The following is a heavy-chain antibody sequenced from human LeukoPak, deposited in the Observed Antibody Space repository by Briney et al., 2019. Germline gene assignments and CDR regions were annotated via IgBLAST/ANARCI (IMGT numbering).Heavy chain of an antibody. CDR2: IGTAGDT. J-gene: IGHJ3*02. CDR3: DMGVRERGAFDI. CDR1: GFTFSSYN. D-gene: IGHD3-10*01. Sequence: GGSLSLSCPAPGFTFSSYNMHWVRKATGEGLKWVSAIGTAGDTYYPGSVKGRFTISRENAKNSLYLQMNSLRAGDTAVCARDMGVRERGAFDIWGQGTMVTVSS. V-gene: IGHV3-13*01.